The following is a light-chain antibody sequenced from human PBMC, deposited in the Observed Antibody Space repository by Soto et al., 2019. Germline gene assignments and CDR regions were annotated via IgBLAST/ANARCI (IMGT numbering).Light chain of an antibody. J-gene: IGKJ2*01. V-gene: IGKV1-5*03. CDR2: KAS. CDR3: QQYNSYSPT. CDR1: QSIDSW. Sequence: DIQMTQSPSTLSASVGDRVTITCRASQSIDSWLAWYQQKTGKAPKLLIYKASSLESGVPSRFSGSGSGTEFTLTISSLQPDDFATYYCQQYNSYSPTFGQGTKLEIK.